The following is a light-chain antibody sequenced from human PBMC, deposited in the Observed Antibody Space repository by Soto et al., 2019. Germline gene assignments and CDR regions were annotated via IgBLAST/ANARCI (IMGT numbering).Light chain of an antibody. CDR2: QAS. J-gene: IGKJ4*01. Sequence: IQMTQPPSTLSASIGDQVTITFRASQSISVWLAWYQQKPGKVPELLISQASTLEGGVPSRFSGSGSGTEFTLSISSLQPDDFATYYCQQYNSFPLSLGGGTKVDIK. CDR1: QSISVW. CDR3: QQYNSFPLS. V-gene: IGKV1-5*03.